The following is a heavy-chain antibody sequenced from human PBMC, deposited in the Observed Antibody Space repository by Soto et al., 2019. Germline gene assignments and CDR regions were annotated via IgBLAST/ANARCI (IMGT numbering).Heavy chain of an antibody. CDR2: IGPYNGNT. Sequence: QVQLVQSGAEVKKPGASVKVSCKASGYTFNNYGISWVRQAPGQGLEWMGWIGPYNGNTDHAQNFQGRVTMTTDTSTNTAYMELRSLRSDDTALYYCARCYCSVGSCYTCWHFDLWGRGTLSLSPQ. J-gene: IGHJ2*01. D-gene: IGHD2-15*01. CDR3: ARCYCSVGSCYTCWHFDL. CDR1: GYTFNNYG. V-gene: IGHV1-18*01.